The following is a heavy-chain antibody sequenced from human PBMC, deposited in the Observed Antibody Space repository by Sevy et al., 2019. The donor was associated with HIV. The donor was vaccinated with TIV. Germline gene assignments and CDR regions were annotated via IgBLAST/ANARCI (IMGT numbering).Heavy chain of an antibody. CDR2: ISGDGENT. D-gene: IGHD3-3*02. Sequence: GGSLRLSCVASEFIFSSHAVSWVRQAPGKGLEWVSAISGDGENTHYADSVRGRFTISRDNFKNTRYRQMNSLRAEDSALYYWARDGRGISAFDIWGPGTMVTVSS. CDR3: ARDGRGISAFDI. V-gene: IGHV3-23*01. J-gene: IGHJ3*02. CDR1: EFIFSSHA.